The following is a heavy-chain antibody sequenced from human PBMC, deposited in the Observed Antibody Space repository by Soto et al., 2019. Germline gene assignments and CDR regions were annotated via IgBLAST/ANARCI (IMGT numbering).Heavy chain of an antibody. Sequence: GGSLRLSCAASGFTFNTYVMNWVRQAPGKGLEWVSTISYSADKTRYADSVKGRFTISRDNSRDTLFLQMNSLRADDAAVYYCARRARTANTNWGAFDVWGQGTMVTVSS. CDR1: GFTFNTYV. D-gene: IGHD1-7*01. CDR2: ISYSADKT. J-gene: IGHJ3*01. CDR3: ARRARTANTNWGAFDV. V-gene: IGHV3-23*01.